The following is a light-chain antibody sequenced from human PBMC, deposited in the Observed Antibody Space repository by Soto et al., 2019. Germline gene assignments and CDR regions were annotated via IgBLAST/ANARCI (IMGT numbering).Light chain of an antibody. J-gene: IGKJ5*01. V-gene: IGKV1-9*01. CDR3: QQLMSYPIT. CDR1: QSISSY. Sequence: DIQMTQSPSSLSASVGDRVTSTCRASQSISSYLNWYQQKPGKAPKLLIYAASSLQSGVPSRFSGSGSGTEFTLTISSLQPEDFATYYCQQLMSYPITFGQGTRLEIK. CDR2: AAS.